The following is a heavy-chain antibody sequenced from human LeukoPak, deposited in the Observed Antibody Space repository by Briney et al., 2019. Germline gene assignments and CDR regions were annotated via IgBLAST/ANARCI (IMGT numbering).Heavy chain of an antibody. V-gene: IGHV4-59*01. D-gene: IGHD6-13*01. J-gene: IGHJ5*02. CDR3: ARVPDRIAAAGTCWFDP. CDR2: IYYSGST. CDR1: GGSISSYY. Sequence: SETLSLTCTVSGGSISSYYWSWIRQPPGKGLEWIGYIYYSGSTNYIPSLKSRVTISVDTSKNQFSLKLSSVTAADTAVYYCARVPDRIAAAGTCWFDPWGQGTLVTVSS.